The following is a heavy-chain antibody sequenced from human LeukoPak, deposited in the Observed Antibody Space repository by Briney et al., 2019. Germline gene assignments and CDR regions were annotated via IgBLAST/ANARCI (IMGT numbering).Heavy chain of an antibody. CDR2: INPNSGGT. CDR1: GYTFTSYG. J-gene: IGHJ4*02. D-gene: IGHD6-19*01. CDR3: TRRSSGWYHIDY. V-gene: IGHV1-2*02. Sequence: ASVKVSCKASGYTFTSYGISWVRQAPGQGLDWMGWINPNSGGTNYAQKFQGRVTMTRDTSINTAYMDLSSLRSDDTAVYYCTRRSSGWYHIDYWGQGTLVTVSS.